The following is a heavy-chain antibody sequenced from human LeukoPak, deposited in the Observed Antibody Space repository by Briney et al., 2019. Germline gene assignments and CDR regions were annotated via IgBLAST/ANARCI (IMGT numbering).Heavy chain of an antibody. CDR2: IWYDGSNK. CDR3: ARDPPGPAAGTGSHLDY. D-gene: IGHD6-13*01. Sequence: GGSLRLSCAASGFTFSSYGMHWVRQAPGKGLEWVAVIWYDGSNKYYADSVKGRFTISRDNSKNTLYLQMNSLRAEDTAVYYCARDPPGPAAGTGSHLDYWGQGTLVTVSS. V-gene: IGHV3-33*01. J-gene: IGHJ4*02. CDR1: GFTFSSYG.